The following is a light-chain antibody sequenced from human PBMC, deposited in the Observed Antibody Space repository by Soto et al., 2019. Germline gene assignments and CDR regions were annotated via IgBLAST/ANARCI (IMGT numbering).Light chain of an antibody. Sequence: EIVLTQSPGTLSLSPGERATLSCRASQSVSSSYVAWYQQKPGQAPRLLIYGASSRATGIPDRFSGSGSGTDFTLTISRLEPEYFAVYYCQQYGSSPMYTFGQGTKLEIK. CDR3: QQYGSSPMYT. CDR1: QSVSSSY. V-gene: IGKV3-20*01. J-gene: IGKJ2*01. CDR2: GAS.